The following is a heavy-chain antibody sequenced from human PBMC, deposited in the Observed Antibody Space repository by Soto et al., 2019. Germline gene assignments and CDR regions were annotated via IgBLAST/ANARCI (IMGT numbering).Heavy chain of an antibody. CDR2: INHSGST. CDR3: ASHIVVVPAAPHNWFDP. J-gene: IGHJ5*02. CDR1: GGSFSGYY. V-gene: IGHV4-34*01. D-gene: IGHD2-2*01. Sequence: QVQLQQWGAGLLKPSETLSLTCAVYGGSFSGYYWSWIRQPPGKGLEWIGEINHSGSTNYNPSLKSRVTISVDTSKNQFSLKLSSVTAADTAVDYCASHIVVVPAAPHNWFDPWGQGTLVTVSS.